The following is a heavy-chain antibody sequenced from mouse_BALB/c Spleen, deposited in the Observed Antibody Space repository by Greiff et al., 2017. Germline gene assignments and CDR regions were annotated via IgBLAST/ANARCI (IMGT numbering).Heavy chain of an antibody. D-gene: IGHD6-1*01. CDR3: AKEQLRDFDD. CDR2: IWAGGST. Sequence: QVQLQQSGPGLVAPSQSLSITCTVSGFSLTSYGVHWVRQPPGKGLEWLGVIWAGGSTNYNSTLMSRLSISTVNSKSQVFLIMNSLQTDDTAGYYCAKEQLRDFDDWGAGTTVTVSS. J-gene: IGHJ1*01. V-gene: IGHV2-9*02. CDR1: GFSLTSYG.